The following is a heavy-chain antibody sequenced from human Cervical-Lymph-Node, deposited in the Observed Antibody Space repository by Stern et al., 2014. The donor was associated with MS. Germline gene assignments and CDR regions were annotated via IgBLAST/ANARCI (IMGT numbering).Heavy chain of an antibody. V-gene: IGHV1-69*09. CDR3: AGPAPLD. J-gene: IGHJ4*02. CDR1: GGSLSTYT. CDR2: IIPALNVA. Sequence: VQLVESGAELKKPGSSVKVSCKASGGSLSTYTITWVQQAPGQGLEWMGRIIPALNVANYAQKFQGRLTITADKSTSTAYMEMSSLRSDDTAVYYCAGPAPLDWGQGTLVTVSS. D-gene: IGHD2-2*01.